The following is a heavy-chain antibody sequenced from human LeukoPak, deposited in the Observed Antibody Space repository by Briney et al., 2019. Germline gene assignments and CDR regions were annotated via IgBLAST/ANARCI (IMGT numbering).Heavy chain of an antibody. V-gene: IGHV4-34*01. Sequence: SETLSLTCAVYGGSFSGYYWSWIRQPPGKGLEWIGEINHSGSTNYNPSLKSRVTISVDTSKNQFSLKLGSVTAADTAVYYCARGSSYYYDSSKILFELWGEGTLVTVSS. CDR1: GGSFSGYY. CDR2: INHSGST. CDR3: ARGSSYYYDSSKILFEL. D-gene: IGHD3-22*01. J-gene: IGHJ5*02.